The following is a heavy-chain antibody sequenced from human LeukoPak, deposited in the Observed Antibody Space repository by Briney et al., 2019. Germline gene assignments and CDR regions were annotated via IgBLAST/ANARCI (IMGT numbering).Heavy chain of an antibody. Sequence: PGGSLRLSCAASGFTVSSNYMSWVRQAPGKGLEWVSFTYGSGTTYYADSVKGRFTISRDNSRNTLYLQMNGLRAEDTAVYYCVRVPNWGTVDYWGQGTLVTVSS. D-gene: IGHD7-27*01. CDR2: TYGSGTT. CDR3: VRVPNWGTVDY. CDR1: GFTVSSNY. J-gene: IGHJ4*02. V-gene: IGHV3-66*01.